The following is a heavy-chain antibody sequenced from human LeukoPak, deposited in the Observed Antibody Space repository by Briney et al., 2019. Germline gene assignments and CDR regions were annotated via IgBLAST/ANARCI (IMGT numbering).Heavy chain of an antibody. CDR2: IKEDGSEK. CDR1: GLNFSSRW. CDR3: ARDSGWWRFDF. J-gene: IGHJ4*02. Sequence: PGGSLRLSCAASGLNFSSRWMNWVRQAPGQGLEWVASIKEDGSEKHYVDSVKGRFTISRDNGKNSLYLQMNSPRAEDTAVYYCARDSGWWRFDFWGQGTLVTVSS. V-gene: IGHV3-7*03. D-gene: IGHD6-13*01.